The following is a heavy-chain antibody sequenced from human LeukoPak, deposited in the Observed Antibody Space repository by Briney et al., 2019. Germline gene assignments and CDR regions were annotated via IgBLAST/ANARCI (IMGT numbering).Heavy chain of an antibody. V-gene: IGHV1-46*01. CDR2: INPSGGST. CDR1: GYTFTGYY. J-gene: IGHJ3*02. Sequence: ASVKVSCKASGYTFTGYYMHWVRQAPGQGLEWMGIINPSGGSTSYAQKFQGRVTMTRDTSTSTVYMELSSLRSEDTAVYYCARRTSSGWHAFDIWGQGTMVTVSS. D-gene: IGHD6-19*01. CDR3: ARRTSSGWHAFDI.